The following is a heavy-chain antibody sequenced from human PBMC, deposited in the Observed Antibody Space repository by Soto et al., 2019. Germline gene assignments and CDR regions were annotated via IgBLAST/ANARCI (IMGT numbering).Heavy chain of an antibody. CDR2: ISYDGSNK. J-gene: IGHJ4*02. CDR1: GFTFSSYA. V-gene: IGHV3-30-3*01. CDR3: GSVISGLVFD. Sequence: PGGSLRLSCAASGFTFSSYAMHWVRQAPGKGLEWVAVISYDGSNKYCADSVKGRFTISRDNSKNTLYLQMNSLRAEDTAVYYWGSVISGLVFDYGGREP. D-gene: IGHD6-19*01.